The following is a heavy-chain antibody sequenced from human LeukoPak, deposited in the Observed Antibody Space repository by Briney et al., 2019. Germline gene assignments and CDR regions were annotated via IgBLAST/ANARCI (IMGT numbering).Heavy chain of an antibody. Sequence: SETLSLTCTVSGGSISSYYWSWIRQPPGKGLEWIGYIYYSGSTNYNPSLKSRVTISVDTSKNQFSLKLSSVTAADTAVYYCARVPQTGLVEYFDYWGQGTLVTVSS. V-gene: IGHV4-59*01. D-gene: IGHD1-26*01. J-gene: IGHJ4*02. CDR2: IYYSGST. CDR3: ARVPQTGLVEYFDY. CDR1: GGSISSYY.